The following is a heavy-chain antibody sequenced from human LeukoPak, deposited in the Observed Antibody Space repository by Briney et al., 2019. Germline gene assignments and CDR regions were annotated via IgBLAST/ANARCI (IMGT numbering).Heavy chain of an antibody. Sequence: GGSLRLSCAASGFTFDDYAMPWVRQAPGKGLEWVSLISGDGTITYYADSMKCRFTVSRDNSKNPLYLQMNSLRTEDTALYYCAKDKLRSTNYYDSSGYILDYWGQGTLVTVSS. V-gene: IGHV3-43*02. CDR3: AKDKLRSTNYYDSSGYILDY. CDR2: ISGDGTIT. D-gene: IGHD3-22*01. CDR1: GFTFDDYA. J-gene: IGHJ4*02.